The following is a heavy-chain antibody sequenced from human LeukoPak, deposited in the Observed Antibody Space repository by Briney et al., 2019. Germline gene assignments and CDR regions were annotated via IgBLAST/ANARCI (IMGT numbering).Heavy chain of an antibody. V-gene: IGHV4-39*07. D-gene: IGHD3-10*01. CDR1: GGSISSSSYY. J-gene: IGHJ4*02. CDR2: IYYSGSA. Sequence: SETLSLTCTVSGGSISSSSYYWGWVRQPPGKGQEWIGSIYYSGSAYYKPSLKSRVTISVDTSKNQFSLKLSSVTAADTAVYYCARRNYYGSGSYPFDYWGQGTLVTVSS. CDR3: ARRNYYGSGSYPFDY.